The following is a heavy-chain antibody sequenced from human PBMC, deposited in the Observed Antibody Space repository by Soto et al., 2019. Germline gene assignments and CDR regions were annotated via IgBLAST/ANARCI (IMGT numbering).Heavy chain of an antibody. D-gene: IGHD4-17*01. CDR1: GFTVSSNY. CDR2: IYSGGST. Sequence: EVQLVESGGGLIQPGGSLRLSCAASGFTVSSNYMSWVRQAPGKGLEWVSVIYSGGSTYYADSVKGRFTISRDNSKNTLDLQMNSVRAEDTAVYYCARATTVVTYWYFDLWGRGTLVTVSS. CDR3: ARATTVVTYWYFDL. V-gene: IGHV3-53*01. J-gene: IGHJ2*01.